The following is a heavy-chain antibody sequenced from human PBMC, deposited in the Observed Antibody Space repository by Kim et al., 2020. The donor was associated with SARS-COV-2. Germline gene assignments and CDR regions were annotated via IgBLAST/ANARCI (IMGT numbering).Heavy chain of an antibody. CDR3: RSGWYWGPNYSYYMDV. V-gene: IGHV3-72*01. CDR2: TRNKANSYTT. J-gene: IGHJ6*03. CDR1: GFTFSDHY. D-gene: IGHD6-19*01. Sequence: GGSLRLSCAASGFTFSDHYMDWVRQAPGKGLEWVGRTRNKANSYTTEYAASVKGRFTISRDDSKNSLYLQMNSLKTEDTAVYLCRSGWYWGPNYSYYMDVWGKGTTVTVSS.